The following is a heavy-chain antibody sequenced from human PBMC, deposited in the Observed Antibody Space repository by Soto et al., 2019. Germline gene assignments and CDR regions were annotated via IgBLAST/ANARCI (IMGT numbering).Heavy chain of an antibody. CDR2: IYYSGST. CDR3: ARGSEYSSSWFEYFQH. J-gene: IGHJ1*01. D-gene: IGHD6-13*01. CDR1: GGSISSYY. Sequence: SETLSLTCTVSGGSISSYYWSWIRQPPGKGLEWIGYIYYSGSTNYNPSLKSRVTISVDTSKNQFSLKLSSVTAANTAVYYCARGSEYSSSWFEYFQHWGQGTLVTVSS. V-gene: IGHV4-59*01.